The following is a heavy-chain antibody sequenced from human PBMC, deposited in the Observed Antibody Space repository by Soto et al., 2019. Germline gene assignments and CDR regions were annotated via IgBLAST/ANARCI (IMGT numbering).Heavy chain of an antibody. CDR3: ARKDSGYADYMDV. V-gene: IGHV4-31*03. D-gene: IGHD5-12*01. CDR2: IYYSGST. J-gene: IGHJ6*03. CDR1: GGSISRGGYY. Sequence: QVQLQESGPGLVKPSQTLSLTCTVSGGSISRGGYYWSWIRQHPGKGLEWIGYIYYSGSTYYTPSLKCRVTISVDTSENQFSLRLSSVTAAETGVYYCARKDSGYADYMDVWGKGTTVTVSS.